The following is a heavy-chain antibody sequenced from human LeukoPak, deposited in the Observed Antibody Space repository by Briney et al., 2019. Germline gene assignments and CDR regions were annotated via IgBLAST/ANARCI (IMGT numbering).Heavy chain of an antibody. Sequence: ASVKVSCKASGYTFTSYGISWVRQAPGQGLEWMGWISAYNGNTNYAQKLQGRVTMTTDTSTSTAYMELRSLRSDDTAVYYCARLVVISTTSEYFQEWGQGTLVIVSS. CDR1: GYTFTSYG. J-gene: IGHJ1*01. CDR2: ISAYNGNT. V-gene: IGHV1-18*01. CDR3: ARLVVISTTSEYFQE. D-gene: IGHD3-22*01.